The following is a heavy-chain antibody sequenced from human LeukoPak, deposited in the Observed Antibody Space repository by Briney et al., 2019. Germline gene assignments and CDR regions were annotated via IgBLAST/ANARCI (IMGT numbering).Heavy chain of an antibody. CDR3: ARDPEWELLYFDY. V-gene: IGHV3-33*01. J-gene: IGHJ4*02. CDR2: IWYDGSNK. Sequence: GGSLRLSCAASGFTFSRYGMHWVRPAPGKGLEWVAVIWYDGSNKYYADSVTGRFTISRNKSKNTLYLQMNSLRAEDTAVYYCARDPEWELLYFDYWGQGTLVTVSS. CDR1: GFTFSRYG. D-gene: IGHD1-26*01.